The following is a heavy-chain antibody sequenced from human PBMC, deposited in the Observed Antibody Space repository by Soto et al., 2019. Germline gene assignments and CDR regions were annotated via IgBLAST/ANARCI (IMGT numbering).Heavy chain of an antibody. V-gene: IGHV4-39*01. J-gene: IGHJ5*02. CDR3: ARHGTSTVTWSWFDP. CDR2: IYYSGST. CDR1: GGSISSSSYY. Sequence: PSETLSLTCTVSGGSISSSSYYRGWIRQPPGKGLEWIGSIYYSGSTYYNPSLKSRVTISVDTSKNRFSLMLSSMTAADTAVYYCARHGTSTVTWSWFDPWGQGTLVTVSS. D-gene: IGHD4-17*01.